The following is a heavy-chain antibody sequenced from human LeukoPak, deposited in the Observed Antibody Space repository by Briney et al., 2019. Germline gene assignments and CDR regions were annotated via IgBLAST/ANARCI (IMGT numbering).Heavy chain of an antibody. V-gene: IGHV4-61*02. CDR2: ISSSGST. J-gene: IGHJ3*02. CDR1: GDSISSGDYY. Sequence: PSQTLSLTCTVSGDSISSGDYYWSWIRQPAGKGLEWIGRISSSGSTNYNPSLKSRVTISVDTSKNQFSLKLSSVTAADTAVYYCARAWRLSLRGAFDIWGQGTMVTVSS. D-gene: IGHD5/OR15-5a*01. CDR3: ARAWRLSLRGAFDI.